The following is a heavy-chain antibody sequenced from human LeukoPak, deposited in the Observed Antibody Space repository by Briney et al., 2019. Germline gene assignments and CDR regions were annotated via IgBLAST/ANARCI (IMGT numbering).Heavy chain of an antibody. CDR2: ISNSGGNT. D-gene: IGHD1-20*01. CDR1: GFSFSSSA. Sequence: QAGGSLRLSCAASGFSFSSSAMTWVRQAPGKGLEWVSVISNSGGNTKYADSVKGRFTISRDNSKNTLYLEMNSLRVEDTAVYYCAKGFRSIPVDNLCDYWGQGTLVTVSS. J-gene: IGHJ4*02. CDR3: AKGFRSIPVDNLCDY. V-gene: IGHV3-23*01.